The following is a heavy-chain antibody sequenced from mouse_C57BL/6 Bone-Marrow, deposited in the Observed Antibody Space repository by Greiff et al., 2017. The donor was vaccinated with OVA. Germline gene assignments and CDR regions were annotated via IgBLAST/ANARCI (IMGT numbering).Heavy chain of an antibody. CDR2: IDPETGDT. J-gene: IGHJ3*01. CDR1: GFNIKDDY. V-gene: IGHV14-4*01. CDR3: TTLDSSGCFAY. Sequence: VQLKEPGAELVRPGASVKLSCTASGFNIKDDYMHWVKQRPEQGLEWIGWIDPETGDTEYASKFQGKATITADTSSNTAYLQLSSLTSEDTAVYYCTTLDSSGCFAYWGQGTLVTVSA. D-gene: IGHD3-2*02.